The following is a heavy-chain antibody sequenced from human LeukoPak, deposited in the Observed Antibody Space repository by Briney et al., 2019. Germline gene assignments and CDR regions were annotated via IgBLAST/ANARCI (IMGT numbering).Heavy chain of an antibody. D-gene: IGHD1-26*01. Sequence: ASVKVSCKASGYTFTSCYMHWVRQAPGQGLEWMGIINPNSGSTTYAQKFQGRVTMTRDTSTSTVYMDLSSLRSEDTAVYYCAILEGQVGATSYFDSWGQGTLITVSS. J-gene: IGHJ4*02. CDR1: GYTFTSCY. CDR2: INPNSGST. CDR3: AILEGQVGATSYFDS. V-gene: IGHV1-46*01.